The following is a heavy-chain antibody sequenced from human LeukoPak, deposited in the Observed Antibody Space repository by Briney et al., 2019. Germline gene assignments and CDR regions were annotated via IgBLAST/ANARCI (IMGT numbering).Heavy chain of an antibody. CDR2: IYYTGIT. CDR3: ARHEDNGDYPLDY. Sequence: SETLSLTCTVTGGFISNYYWSWIRQPPGKGLEWIGYIYYTGITNYNPSLKSRVTISVDTSRNQLSLQLSSVTAADTAVYYCARHEDNGDYPLDYWGQGTLVTVSS. V-gene: IGHV4-59*08. D-gene: IGHD4-17*01. CDR1: GGFISNYY. J-gene: IGHJ4*02.